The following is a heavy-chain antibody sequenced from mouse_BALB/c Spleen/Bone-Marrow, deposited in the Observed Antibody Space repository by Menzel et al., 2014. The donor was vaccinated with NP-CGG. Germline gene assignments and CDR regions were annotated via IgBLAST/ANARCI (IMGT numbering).Heavy chain of an antibody. D-gene: IGHD1-1*01. CDR2: INPINGGT. CDR3: TRSNYGYWYFDV. V-gene: IGHV1S81*02. J-gene: IGHJ1*01. Sequence: QVQLQQSGAELVKPGASVKLSCKASGYTFTSYYMYWVRQRPGQGLEWIGEINPINGGTKISEKFRSRVTLTVDKSSSTAFMQLSTLTSEDSAVYYCTRSNYGYWYFDVWGAGTTVTVSS. CDR1: GYTFTSYY.